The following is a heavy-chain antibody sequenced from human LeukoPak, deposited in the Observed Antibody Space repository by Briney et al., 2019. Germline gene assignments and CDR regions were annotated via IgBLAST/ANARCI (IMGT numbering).Heavy chain of an antibody. J-gene: IGHJ5*02. CDR2: ISSSSSYI. D-gene: IGHD5-12*01. CDR1: GFTFSSYS. Sequence: MPGGSLRLSCAASGFTFSSYSMNWVRQAPGKGLEWVSSISSSSSYIYYADSVKGRFTISRDNAKNSLYLQMNSLGAEDTAMYYCAREIVVASKAFDPWGQGTLLTVSS. V-gene: IGHV3-21*01. CDR3: AREIVVASKAFDP.